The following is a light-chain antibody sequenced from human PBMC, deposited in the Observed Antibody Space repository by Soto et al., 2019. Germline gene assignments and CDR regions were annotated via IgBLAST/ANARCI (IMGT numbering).Light chain of an antibody. CDR2: GAS. CDR3: QQYGSSGT. CDR1: QNLRSS. J-gene: IGKJ1*01. V-gene: IGKV3-20*01. Sequence: EFVLTQSPATLSVSPGDRATLSCRASQNLRSSLAWYQQKPGQAPRLLIYGASTRATGIPARFSGSGSGTDFTLTISRLEPEDFAVYYCQQYGSSGTFGQGTKVDIK.